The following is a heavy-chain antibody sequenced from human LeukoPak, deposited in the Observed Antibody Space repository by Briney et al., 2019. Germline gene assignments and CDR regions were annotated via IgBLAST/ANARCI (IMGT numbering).Heavy chain of an antibody. V-gene: IGHV3-11*01. Sequence: GGSLRLSCAASGFNFREFFMTWLRHTPGKGLEWLGYISNEGVTTKYAESMEGRLSISRDNAKNSLFLQMDSLRADDTAVYYCARDHRPLLDYWGQGTLVIVSS. CDR2: ISNEGVTT. J-gene: IGHJ4*02. CDR1: GFNFREFF. CDR3: ARDHRPLLDY.